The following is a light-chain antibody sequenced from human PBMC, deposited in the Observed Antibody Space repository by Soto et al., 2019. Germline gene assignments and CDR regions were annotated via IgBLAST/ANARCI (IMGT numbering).Light chain of an antibody. CDR2: GNN. CDR3: QSYDSSLSGSYV. V-gene: IGLV1-40*01. CDR1: SSNIGAGYD. J-gene: IGLJ1*01. Sequence: QSVLTQPPSVSVAPGQRVTISCTGSSSNIGAGYDVHWYQRLPGTAPKVLIYGNNNRPSGVPDRFSGSKSGTSASLAITGLQAEDEADYYCQSYDSSLSGSYVFGTGTKVTVL.